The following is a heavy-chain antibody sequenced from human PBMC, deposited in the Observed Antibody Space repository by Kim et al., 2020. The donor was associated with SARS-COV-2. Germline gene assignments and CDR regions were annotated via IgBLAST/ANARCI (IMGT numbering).Heavy chain of an antibody. CDR2: GTT. J-gene: IGHJ3*02. CDR3: LRRQAAFDI. V-gene: IGHV3-15*01. D-gene: IGHD6-25*01. Sequence: GTTDYAAPVKGRFTISRDDAKNTLKQQMSSLKTEDTAVYYCLRRQAAFDIWGQGTMVTVSS.